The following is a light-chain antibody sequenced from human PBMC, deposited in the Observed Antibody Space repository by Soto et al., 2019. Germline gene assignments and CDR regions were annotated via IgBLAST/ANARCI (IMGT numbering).Light chain of an antibody. CDR2: DAS. CDR3: QQRSNWPPIT. CDR1: QSVSSY. J-gene: IGKJ5*01. V-gene: IGKV3-11*01. Sequence: DMVFTQSPATLSLSPGDRATLSCRASQSVSSYLAWYQQKPRQAPRLLIYDASNRATGIPARCSGSGAGTDVTLPIRSLVPEDFAVYYCQQRSNWPPITFGQGTRLEI.